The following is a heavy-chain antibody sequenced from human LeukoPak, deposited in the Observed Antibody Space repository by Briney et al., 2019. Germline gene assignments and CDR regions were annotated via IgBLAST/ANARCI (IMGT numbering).Heavy chain of an antibody. CDR3: ARGRYYDSSGYKNYFDY. D-gene: IGHD3-22*01. CDR1: GFTFSSYS. J-gene: IGHJ4*02. V-gene: IGHV3-21*01. CDR2: ISSSSSYI. Sequence: GGSLRLSCAASGFTFSSYSMNWVRQAPGKGLEWVSSISSSSSYIYYADSVKGRFTISRDNAKNSLYLQMNSLRAEDTAVYYCARGRYYDSSGYKNYFDYWGQGTLVTVSS.